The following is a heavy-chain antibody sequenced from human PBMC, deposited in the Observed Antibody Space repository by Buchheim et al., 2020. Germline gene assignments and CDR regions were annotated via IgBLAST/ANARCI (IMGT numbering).Heavy chain of an antibody. V-gene: IGHV4-39*01. CDR1: GGSISSSSYY. Sequence: QLQLQESGPGLVKPSETLSLTCTVSGGSISSSSYYWGWIRQPPGKGLEWIGSIYYSGSTYYNPSLKSRVTISVDPSKNQFSLKLSSVTAADTAVYYCARRGYYYDSSGYSPFDYWGQGTL. D-gene: IGHD3-22*01. CDR3: ARRGYYYDSSGYSPFDY. CDR2: IYYSGST. J-gene: IGHJ4*02.